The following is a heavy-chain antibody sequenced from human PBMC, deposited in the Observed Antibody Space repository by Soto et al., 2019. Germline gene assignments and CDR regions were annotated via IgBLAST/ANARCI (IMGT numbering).Heavy chain of an antibody. CDR3: ARYAYDYYSGMDV. V-gene: IGHV4-38-2*01. Sequence: SETLSLTCAVSGYSISSGYYWGWIRQPPGKGLEGIGNIYHSGSTYYSPSLKSRVTISIDTSKNQFSLKVRSVTAAYTAVYYCARYAYDYYSGMDVWGQVTSVTVSS. D-gene: IGHD2-2*01. J-gene: IGHJ6*02. CDR1: GYSISSGYY. CDR2: IYHSGST.